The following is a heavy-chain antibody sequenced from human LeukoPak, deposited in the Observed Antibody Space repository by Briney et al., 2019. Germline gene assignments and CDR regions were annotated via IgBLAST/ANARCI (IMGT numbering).Heavy chain of an antibody. J-gene: IGHJ5*02. CDR2: ISAYNGNT. V-gene: IGHV1-18*01. Sequence: ASVKVSCKASGYTFTSYSISWVRQAPGQGLEWMGWISAYNGNTNYAQKLQGRVTMTTDTSTSTAYMELRSLRSDDTAVYYCARIGSGSYYSLKNWFDPWGQGTLVTVSS. CDR3: ARIGSGSYYSLKNWFDP. D-gene: IGHD3-10*01. CDR1: GYTFTSYS.